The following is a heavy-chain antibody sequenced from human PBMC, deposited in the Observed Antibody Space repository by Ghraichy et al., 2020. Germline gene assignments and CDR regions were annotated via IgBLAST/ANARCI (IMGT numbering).Heavy chain of an antibody. CDR3: ANLWSPKNAMDV. Sequence: ASVKVSCKVSGYTLTEISIHWVRQAPGKGLEWMGGLERGEGEIIYAEKFQGRVTMTEDTSTDTAYMELRSLRSEDTAVYYCANLWSPKNAMDVWGQGTTVTVSS. CDR2: LERGEGEI. CDR1: GYTLTEIS. J-gene: IGHJ6*02. D-gene: IGHD3-3*01. V-gene: IGHV1-24*01.